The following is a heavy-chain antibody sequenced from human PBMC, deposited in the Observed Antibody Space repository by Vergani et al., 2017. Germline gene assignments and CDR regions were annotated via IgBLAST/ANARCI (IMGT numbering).Heavy chain of an antibody. CDR3: AGGGSGSYIDY. D-gene: IGHD1-26*01. J-gene: IGHJ4*02. CDR2: INPNSGGT. Sequence: QVQLVQSGAEVKKPGASVKVSCKASGYTFTGYYMHWVRQAPGQGLEWMGWINPNSGGTNYAQQFQGRVTMTRDTSISTAYMELSRLRSDDTAVYYCAGGGSGSYIDYWGQGTLVTVSS. CDR1: GYTFTGYY. V-gene: IGHV1-2*02.